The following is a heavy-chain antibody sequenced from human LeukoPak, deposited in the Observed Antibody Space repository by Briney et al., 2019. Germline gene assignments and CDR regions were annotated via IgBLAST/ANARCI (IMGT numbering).Heavy chain of an antibody. J-gene: IGHJ4*02. D-gene: IGHD3-10*01. CDR2: ISSSGGST. V-gene: IGHV3-23*01. Sequence: GGSLRLSCAASGFTFSSYAMSWVRQAPGKGLEWVSAISSSGGSTYYADSVKGRFTISRDNSKNTLYLQMNSLRAEDTAVYYCAKDLEVRWFGELLTGLFDYWGQGTLVTVSS. CDR3: AKDLEVRWFGELLTGLFDY. CDR1: GFTFSSYA.